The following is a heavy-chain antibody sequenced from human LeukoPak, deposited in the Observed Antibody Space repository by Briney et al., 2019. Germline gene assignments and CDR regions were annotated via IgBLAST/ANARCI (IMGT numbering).Heavy chain of an antibody. Sequence: SETLSLTCTVSGGSISSSSYYWGWIRQPPGKGLEWIGSIYYSGGTYYNPSLKSRVTISVDTSKNQFSLKLSSVTAADTAVYYCARQIFYYDSSGYFDYWGQGTLVTVSS. CDR1: GGSISSSSYY. J-gene: IGHJ4*02. CDR3: ARQIFYYDSSGYFDY. D-gene: IGHD3-22*01. CDR2: IYYSGGT. V-gene: IGHV4-39*01.